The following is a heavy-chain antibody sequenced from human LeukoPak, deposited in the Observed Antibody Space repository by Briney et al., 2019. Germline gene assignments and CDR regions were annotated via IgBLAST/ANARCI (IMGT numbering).Heavy chain of an antibody. CDR3: ARGAGWYNY. J-gene: IGHJ4*02. CDR1: GVSISSYY. Sequence: SETLSLTGTVSGVSISSYYWSWIRQPPGKGLEWIGYIYYSGSTNYNPSLKSRVTISVDTSKNQFSLKRSSVTAADTAVYYCARGAGWYNYWGQGTLVTVSS. V-gene: IGHV4-59*01. D-gene: IGHD6-19*01. CDR2: IYYSGST.